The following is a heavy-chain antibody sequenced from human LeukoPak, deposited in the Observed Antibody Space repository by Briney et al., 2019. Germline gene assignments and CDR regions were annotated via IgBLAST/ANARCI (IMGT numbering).Heavy chain of an antibody. D-gene: IGHD1-20*01. V-gene: IGHV1-69*04. J-gene: IGHJ4*02. Sequence: SVKVSCKASGGTFSSYAISWVRQAPGQGLEWMGRIIPILGIANYAQKFQGRVTITADKSTSTAYMELSSLRSEDTAVYYCARDLSQITGTTPYFDYWGQGTLVTVSS. CDR2: IIPILGIA. CDR3: ARDLSQITGTTPYFDY. CDR1: GGTFSSYA.